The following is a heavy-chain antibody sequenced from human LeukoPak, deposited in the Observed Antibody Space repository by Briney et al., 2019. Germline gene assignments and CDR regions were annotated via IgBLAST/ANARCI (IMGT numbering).Heavy chain of an antibody. CDR2: IRGSGGST. CDR1: GFTFSRYA. J-gene: IGHJ3*02. D-gene: IGHD3-22*01. CDR3: AKWGLGGYYPSDDFDI. V-gene: IGHV3-23*01. Sequence: GGSLRLSCAASGFTFSRYAMSWVRQAPGKGLEWVSAIRGSGGSTYYADSVKGRFTISRDNSKNTLYLQMNSLRAEDTAVYYCAKWGLGGYYPSDDFDIWGQGTMVTVSS.